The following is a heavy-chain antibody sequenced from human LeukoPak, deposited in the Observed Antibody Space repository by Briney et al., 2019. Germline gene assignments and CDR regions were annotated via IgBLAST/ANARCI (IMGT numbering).Heavy chain of an antibody. CDR2: ISGSGGST. D-gene: IGHD3-3*01. V-gene: IGHV3-23*01. Sequence: GGSLRLPCAASGFTFSSYAMSWVRQAPGKGLEWVSAISGSGGSTYYADSVKGRFTISRDNSKNTLYLQMNSLRAEDTAVYYCAKTRADYDFWSGYHTFDYWGQGTLVTVSS. CDR3: AKTRADYDFWSGYHTFDY. J-gene: IGHJ4*02. CDR1: GFTFSSYA.